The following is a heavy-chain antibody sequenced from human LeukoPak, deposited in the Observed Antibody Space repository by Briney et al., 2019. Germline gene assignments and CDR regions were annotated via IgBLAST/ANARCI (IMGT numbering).Heavy chain of an antibody. CDR3: AFTPGYYYDSSGYYPSD. J-gene: IGHJ4*02. V-gene: IGHV3-23*01. D-gene: IGHD3-22*01. CDR1: GFTFSSYA. CDR2: ISGSGGST. Sequence: GGSLRLSCAASGFTFSSYAMSWVRQAPGKGLEWVSAISGSGGSTYYADSVKGRFTISRGNSKNTLYLQMNSLRAEDTAVYYCAFTPGYYYDSSGYYPSDWGQGTLVTVSS.